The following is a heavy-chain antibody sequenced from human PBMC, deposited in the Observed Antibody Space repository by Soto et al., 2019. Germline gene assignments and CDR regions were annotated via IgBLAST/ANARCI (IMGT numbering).Heavy chain of an antibody. CDR1: GYTFSRYG. J-gene: IGHJ6*02. D-gene: IGHD2-8*01. CDR2: ISGYNGDT. CDR3: AKNGQPPYYYYGMDV. Sequence: QGQLVQSGPEVKKSGASVKVSCKASGYTFSRYGISWVRQAPGQGLEWMGWISGYNGDTKYAQKVQGRVTXTXXXTXXTAYMELRSLTSDDTAIYYCAKNGQPPYYYYGMDVWGQGTTVTVSS. V-gene: IGHV1-18*01.